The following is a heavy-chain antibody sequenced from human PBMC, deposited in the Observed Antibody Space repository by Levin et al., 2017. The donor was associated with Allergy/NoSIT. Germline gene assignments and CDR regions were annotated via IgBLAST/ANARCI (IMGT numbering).Heavy chain of an antibody. CDR3: ARGGIAAAGTKYYYYYGMDV. D-gene: IGHD6-13*01. CDR2: INPNSGGT. CDR1: GYTFTGYY. Sequence: ASVKVSCKASGYTFTGYYMHWVRQAPGQGLEWMGWINPNSGGTNYAQKFQGWVTMTRDTSISTAYMELSRLRSDDTAVYYCARGGIAAAGTKYYYYYGMDVWGQGTTVTVSS. J-gene: IGHJ6*02. V-gene: IGHV1-2*04.